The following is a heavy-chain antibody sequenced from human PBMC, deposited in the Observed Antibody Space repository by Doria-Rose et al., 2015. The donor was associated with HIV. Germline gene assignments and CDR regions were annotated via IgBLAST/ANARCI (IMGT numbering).Heavy chain of an antibody. V-gene: IGHV3-21*01. CDR2: ISSSSSYI. Sequence: GLERVSSISSSSSYIYYADSVKGRFTISRDSAKNSLDLQMNSLRAGDTAGYYCARGSATSVPGIKGGGDYWGQGTLVTVSS. CDR3: ARGSATSVPGIKGGGDY. D-gene: IGHD3-10*01. J-gene: IGHJ4*02.